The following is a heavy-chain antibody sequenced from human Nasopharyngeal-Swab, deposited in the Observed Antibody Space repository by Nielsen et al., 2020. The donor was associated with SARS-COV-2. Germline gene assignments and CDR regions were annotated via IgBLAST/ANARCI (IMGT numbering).Heavy chain of an antibody. D-gene: IGHD3-3*01. CDR2: IDWDDDK. V-gene: IGHV2-70*01. J-gene: IGHJ6*02. CDR3: ARDYDFWSGNYYYYGMDV. Sequence: TLSLTCAVYGGSFSGYYWSWIRQPPGKALEWLALIDWDDDKYYSTSLKTRLTISKDTSKNQVVLTMTNMDPVDTATYYCARDYDFWSGNYYYYGMDVWGQGTTVTVSS. CDR1: GGSFSGYY.